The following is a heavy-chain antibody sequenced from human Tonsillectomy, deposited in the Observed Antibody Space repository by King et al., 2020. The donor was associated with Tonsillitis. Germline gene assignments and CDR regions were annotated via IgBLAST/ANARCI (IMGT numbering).Heavy chain of an antibody. CDR2: IYPDDSDT. J-gene: IGHJ4*02. Sequence: VQLVESGAEGKKPGQSLKISCQGSGYIFINFWIGWVRQMPGRGLEWMGIIYPDDSDTRYSPSFQGQVTISVDKSNSTAYLQWTSLKASDTAMYYCVRGRVNGINGVPVHGTYFDYWGQGTPVTVSS. D-gene: IGHD2-8*01. V-gene: IGHV5-51*03. CDR1: GYIFINFW. CDR3: VRGRVNGINGVPVHGTYFDY.